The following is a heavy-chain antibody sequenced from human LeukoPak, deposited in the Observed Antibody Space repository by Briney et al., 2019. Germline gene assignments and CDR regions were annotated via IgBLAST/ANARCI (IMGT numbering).Heavy chain of an antibody. CDR3: ARGKQNYDFWSGYYREDY. CDR2: IYYSGST. Sequence: SETPSLTCTVSGGSISSYYWSWIRQPPGKGLEWIGYIYYSGSTNYNPSLKSRVTISVDTSKNQFSLKLSSVTAADTAVYYCARGKQNYDFWSGYYREDYWGQGTLVAVSS. J-gene: IGHJ4*02. V-gene: IGHV4-59*01. D-gene: IGHD3-3*01. CDR1: GGSISSYY.